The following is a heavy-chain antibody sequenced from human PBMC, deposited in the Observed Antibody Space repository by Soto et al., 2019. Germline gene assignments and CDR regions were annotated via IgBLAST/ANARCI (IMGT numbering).Heavy chain of an antibody. D-gene: IGHD3-9*01. Sequence: PGGSLRLSCVASGFTFRSYSMVWVRQAPWKGLEWISYIFATSTTIYYADSVKGRFTVSRDNAKNSLFLLMNSLRAEDTAVYYCARDKDWAFDYWGQGTPVTVSS. CDR1: GFTFRSYS. CDR3: ARDKDWAFDY. V-gene: IGHV3-48*04. CDR2: IFATSTTI. J-gene: IGHJ4*02.